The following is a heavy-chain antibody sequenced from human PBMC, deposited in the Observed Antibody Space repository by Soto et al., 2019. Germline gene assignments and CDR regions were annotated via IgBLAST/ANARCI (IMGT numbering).Heavy chain of an antibody. J-gene: IGHJ4*02. CDR3: AKGEIAAYYYFDY. Sequence: MSWVRQAPGKGLEWVSAISGSGGSTYYADSVKGRFTISRDNSKNTLYLQMNSLRAEDTAVYYCAKGEIAAYYYFDYWGQGTLVTVSS. D-gene: IGHD2-15*01. CDR2: ISGSGGST. V-gene: IGHV3-23*01.